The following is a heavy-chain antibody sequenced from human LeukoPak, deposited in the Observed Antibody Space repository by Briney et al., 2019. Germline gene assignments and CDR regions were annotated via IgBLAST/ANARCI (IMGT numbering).Heavy chain of an antibody. D-gene: IGHD6-13*01. CDR3: ARGRVGDSSWYLYYYGMDV. CDR1: GGSFSGYY. V-gene: IGHV4-34*01. Sequence: SKTLSLTCAVYGGSFSGYYWSWIRQPPGKGLEWIGEINHSGSTNYNPSLKSRVTISVDTSKNQFSLKLSSVTAADTAVYYCARGRVGDSSWYLYYYGMDVWGQGTTVTVSS. CDR2: INHSGST. J-gene: IGHJ6*02.